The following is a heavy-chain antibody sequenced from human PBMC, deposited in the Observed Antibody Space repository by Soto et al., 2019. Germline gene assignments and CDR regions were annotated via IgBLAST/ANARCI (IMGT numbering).Heavy chain of an antibody. CDR3: AKAPRYNIGWPHFDS. V-gene: IGHV3-9*01. CDR2: ISWSSANM. D-gene: IGHD6-19*01. J-gene: IGHJ4*02. CDR1: GFSFDEHA. Sequence: EVQLVESGGGLVQPGRSLRLSCAASGFSFDEHAMHWVRQAPGKGLEWVAGISWSSANMGYADSVKDRFAISRDNAKNSLYLEMNSLRPEDTALYYCAKAPRYNIGWPHFDSWGQGTLVTVSS.